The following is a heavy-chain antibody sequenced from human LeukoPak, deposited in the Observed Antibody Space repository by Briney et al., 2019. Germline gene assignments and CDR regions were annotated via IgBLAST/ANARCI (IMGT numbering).Heavy chain of an antibody. D-gene: IGHD3-9*01. J-gene: IGHJ3*02. CDR3: ARVARADDWLSAFDI. CDR1: GYTLTELS. Sequence: ASVKVSCKVSGYTLTELSMHWVRQAPGKGPEWMGGFDPEDGETIYAQKFQGRVTMTEDTSTDTAYMELSSLRSEDTAVYYCARVARADDWLSAFDIWGQGTMVTVSS. V-gene: IGHV1-24*01. CDR2: FDPEDGET.